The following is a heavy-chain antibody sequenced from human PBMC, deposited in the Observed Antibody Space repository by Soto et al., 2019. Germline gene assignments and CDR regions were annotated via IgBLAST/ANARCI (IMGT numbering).Heavy chain of an antibody. CDR2: IYSSGSP. D-gene: IGHD6-19*01. V-gene: IGHV4-39*01. CDR3: AVPAASVAGASGSYYYYGMDV. CDR1: GGSISSSSYY. Sequence: SETLSLTCTVSGGSISSSSYYWGRIRQPPGKGLEWIGYIYSSGSPYYNPSLKSRVTISVDTSKNQFSLKLSSVTAADTAVYYCAVPAASVAGASGSYYYYGMDVWGQGTTVTVSS. J-gene: IGHJ6*02.